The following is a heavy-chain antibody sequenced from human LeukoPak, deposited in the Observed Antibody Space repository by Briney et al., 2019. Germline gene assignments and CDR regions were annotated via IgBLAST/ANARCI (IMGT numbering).Heavy chain of an antibody. CDR1: GYTFTTYG. Sequence: ASVKVSCKASGYTFTTYGISWVRQAPGQGLEWMGWISAYNGDTNYAQELQGRVTMTTVTSTNTVYTELRSLRSDDTAVYYCARDGRFGELLDYWGQGTPVTVSS. CDR2: ISAYNGDT. D-gene: IGHD3-10*01. J-gene: IGHJ4*02. CDR3: ARDGRFGELLDY. V-gene: IGHV1-18*01.